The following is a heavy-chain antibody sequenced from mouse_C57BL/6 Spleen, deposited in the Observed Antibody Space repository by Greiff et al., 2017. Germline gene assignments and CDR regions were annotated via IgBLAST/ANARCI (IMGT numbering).Heavy chain of an antibody. J-gene: IGHJ2*01. CDR1: GYTFTSYG. V-gene: IGHV1-81*01. CDR2: IYPRSGNT. CDR3: ARPFTVARGAYCDY. D-gene: IGHD1-1*01. Sequence: VQLQQSGAELARPGASVKLSCKASGYTFTSYGISWVKQRTGQGLEWIGEIYPRSGNTYYNEKFKGKATLTADKSSSTAYMELRSLTSEDSAVYFCARPFTVARGAYCDYWGQGTTLTVSS.